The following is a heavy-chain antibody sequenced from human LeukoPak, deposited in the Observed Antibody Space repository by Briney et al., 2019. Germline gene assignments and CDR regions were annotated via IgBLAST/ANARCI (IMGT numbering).Heavy chain of an antibody. CDR1: GGSISSGGYY. V-gene: IGHV4-31*03. Sequence: SQTLSLTCTVSGGSISSGGYYWSWLRQHPGKGLGWIGYIYYSGSTYYNPSLKSRVTISVDTSKNQFSLKLSSVTAADTAVYYCARGEQQLDYNWFDPWGQGTLVTVSS. J-gene: IGHJ5*02. CDR3: ARGEQQLDYNWFDP. D-gene: IGHD6-13*01. CDR2: IYYSGST.